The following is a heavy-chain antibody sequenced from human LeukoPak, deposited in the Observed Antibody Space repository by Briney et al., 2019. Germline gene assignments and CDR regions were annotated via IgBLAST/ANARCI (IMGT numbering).Heavy chain of an antibody. Sequence: PSETLSLTCTVSGGSISSYYWSWIRQPPGKGLEWIGYIYYSGSTNYNPSLKSRVTISVDTSKNQFSLKLSSVTAADTGVYYCARCGYSYGYGFPCDYWGQGTLVTVSS. V-gene: IGHV4-59*01. D-gene: IGHD5-18*01. CDR3: ARCGYSYGYGFPCDY. J-gene: IGHJ4*02. CDR1: GGSISSYY. CDR2: IYYSGST.